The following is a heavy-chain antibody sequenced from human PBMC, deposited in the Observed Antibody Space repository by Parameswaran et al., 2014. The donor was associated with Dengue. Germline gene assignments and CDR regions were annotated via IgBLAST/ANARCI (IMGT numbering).Heavy chain of an antibody. Sequence: RWIRQPPGKGLEWIGEINHSGSTNYNPSLKSRVTISVDTSKNQFSLKLSSVTAADTAVYYCARGPRERILTGYYPIYYYYGMDVWGQGTTVTVSS. D-gene: IGHD3-9*01. CDR2: INHSGST. V-gene: IGHV4-34*01. CDR3: ARGPRERILTGYYPIYYYYGMDV. J-gene: IGHJ6*02.